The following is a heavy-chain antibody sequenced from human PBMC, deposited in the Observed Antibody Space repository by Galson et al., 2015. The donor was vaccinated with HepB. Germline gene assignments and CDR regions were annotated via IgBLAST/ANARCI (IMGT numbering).Heavy chain of an antibody. D-gene: IGHD2-15*01. Sequence: SCAASGFTFSSYAMHWVRQAPGQRLEWMGWINAGNGNTKYSQKFQGRVTITRDTSASTAYMELSSLRSEDTAVYYCARELGYCSGGSCYHYYYYYMDVWGKGTTVTVSS. V-gene: IGHV1-3*01. CDR2: INAGNGNT. J-gene: IGHJ6*03. CDR3: ARELGYCSGGSCYHYYYYYMDV. CDR1: GFTFSSYA.